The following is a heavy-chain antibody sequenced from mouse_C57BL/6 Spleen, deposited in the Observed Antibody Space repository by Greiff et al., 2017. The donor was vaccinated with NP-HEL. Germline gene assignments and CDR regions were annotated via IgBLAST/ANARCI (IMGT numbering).Heavy chain of an antibody. D-gene: IGHD1-1*01. CDR1: GFTFSSYA. CDR2: ISDGGSYT. J-gene: IGHJ2*01. V-gene: IGHV5-4*01. CDR3: ARDAVVAITGTHYFDY. Sequence: EVNVVESGGGLVKPGGSLKLSCAASGFTFSSYAMSWVRQTPEKRLEWVATISDGGSYTYYPDNVKGRFTISRDNAKNNLYLQMSHLKSEDTAMYYCARDAVVAITGTHYFDYWGQGTTLTVSS.